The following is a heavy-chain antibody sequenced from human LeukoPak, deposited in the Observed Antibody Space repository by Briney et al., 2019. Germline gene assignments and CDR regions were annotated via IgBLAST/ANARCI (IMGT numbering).Heavy chain of an antibody. D-gene: IGHD6-19*01. CDR2: ISGSGGST. V-gene: IGHV3-23*01. CDR1: GFTFSSYA. J-gene: IGHJ4*02. Sequence: PGGSLRLSRAASGFTFSSYAMSWVRQAPGKGLEWVSAISGSGGSTYYADSVKGRFTISRDNSKNTLYLQMNSLRAEDTAVYYCAISQWLEYYFDYWGQGTLVTVSS. CDR3: AISQWLEYYFDY.